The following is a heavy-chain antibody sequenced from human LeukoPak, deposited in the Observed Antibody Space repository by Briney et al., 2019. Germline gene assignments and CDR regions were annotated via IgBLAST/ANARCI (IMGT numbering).Heavy chain of an antibody. V-gene: IGHV4-34*01. Sequence: SETLSLTCAVYGGSFSGYYWSWIRQPPGKGLEWIGEINHSGSTNYNPSLKSRVTISVDTSKNQFSLKLSSVTAADTAVYYCARGDTVTTSVPNWFDPWGQGTLATVSS. CDR3: ARGDTVTTSVPNWFDP. D-gene: IGHD4-17*01. CDR2: INHSGST. J-gene: IGHJ5*02. CDR1: GGSFSGYY.